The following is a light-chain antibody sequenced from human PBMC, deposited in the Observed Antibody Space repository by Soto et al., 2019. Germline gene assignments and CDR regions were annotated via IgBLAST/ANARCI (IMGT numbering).Light chain of an antibody. CDR1: QSVSSN. J-gene: IGKJ1*01. CDR3: QQYNDWPPT. V-gene: IGKV3-15*01. CDR2: GAS. Sequence: EFVLTQSPGTLFLSPGERATLPCRASQSVSSNLAWYQQKPGRAPRLLIYGASTRATGMPARFSGSGSGTEFTLTISSLQSEDFAVYYCQQYNDWPPTFGQGTKVDI.